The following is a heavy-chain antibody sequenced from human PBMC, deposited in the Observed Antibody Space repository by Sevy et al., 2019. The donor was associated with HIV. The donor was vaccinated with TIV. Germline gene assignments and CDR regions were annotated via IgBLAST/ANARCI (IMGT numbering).Heavy chain of an antibody. CDR1: GFTFNRYW. CDR2: IKLDGSEK. V-gene: IGHV3-7*03. J-gene: IGHJ6*02. D-gene: IGHD1-26*01. Sequence: GGSLRLSCAASGFTFNRYWMSWVRQAPGKGLQWVANIKLDGSEKYYLDSVRGRFTISRDNAKNSLYLQMISLRAEDTAVYYCARDCNSATCLWGLDVWGLGTTVTVSS. CDR3: ARDCNSATCLWGLDV.